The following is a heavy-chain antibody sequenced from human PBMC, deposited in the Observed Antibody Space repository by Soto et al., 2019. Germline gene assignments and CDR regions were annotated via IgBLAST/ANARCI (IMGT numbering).Heavy chain of an antibody. Sequence: PGGSLRLSCAASGFTFSSYSMNWVRQAPGKGLEWVSYISSSSSTIYYADSVKGRFTISRDNAKNSLYLQMNSLRDEDTAVYYCARTLFLSSGWYEMNWFDPWGKGTLVTIYS. CDR2: ISSSSSTI. J-gene: IGHJ5*02. V-gene: IGHV3-48*02. CDR1: GFTFSSYS. CDR3: ARTLFLSSGWYEMNWFDP. D-gene: IGHD6-19*01.